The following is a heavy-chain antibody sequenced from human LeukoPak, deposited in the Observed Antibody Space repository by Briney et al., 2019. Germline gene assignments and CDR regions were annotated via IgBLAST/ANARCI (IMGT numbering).Heavy chain of an antibody. D-gene: IGHD1-26*01. CDR1: GGSISSGGYY. CDR2: IYYSGST. V-gene: IGHV4-31*03. CDR3: ARHGELGYSGSYFNAYYYGMDV. Sequence: PSETLSLTCTVSGGSISSGGYYWSWIRQHPGKGLEWIGYIYYSGSTYYNPSLKSRVTISVDTSKNQFSLKLSSVTAADTAVYYCARHGELGYSGSYFNAYYYGMDVWGQGTTVTVSS. J-gene: IGHJ6*02.